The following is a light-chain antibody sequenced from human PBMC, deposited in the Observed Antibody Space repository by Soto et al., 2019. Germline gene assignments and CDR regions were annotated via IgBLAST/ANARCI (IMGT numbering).Light chain of an antibody. J-gene: IGLJ2*01. V-gene: IGLV2-11*01. CDR3: YSFAGFNTQ. CDR1: SSDVGGYNF. CDR2: DVS. Sequence: QSALTQPRSVSGSPGQSVTISCTGTSSDVGGYNFVSWYQQYPGKAPKLIIYDVSKRPSGISSRFSASKSGNTASLTISGLQADDEADYYCYSFAGFNTQFGGGTKLTVL.